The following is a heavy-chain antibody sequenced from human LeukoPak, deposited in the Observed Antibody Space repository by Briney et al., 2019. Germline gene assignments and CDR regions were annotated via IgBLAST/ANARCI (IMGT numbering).Heavy chain of an antibody. CDR1: RGTFSSYA. Sequence: SVKVSCKASRGTFSSYAISWVRQAPGQGLEWMGGIIPIFGTANYAQKFQGRVTITADKSTSTAYMELSSLRSEDTAVYYCARDNPSKGDYASGAFDVWGQGTMVTVSS. CDR2: IIPIFGTA. V-gene: IGHV1-69*06. D-gene: IGHD4-17*01. CDR3: ARDNPSKGDYASGAFDV. J-gene: IGHJ3*01.